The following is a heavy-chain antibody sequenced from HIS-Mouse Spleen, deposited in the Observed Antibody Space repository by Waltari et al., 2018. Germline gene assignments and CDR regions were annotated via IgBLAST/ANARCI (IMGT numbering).Heavy chain of an antibody. CDR3: ARDKGAPY. V-gene: IGHV4-39*07. J-gene: IGHJ4*02. CDR2: IYYSGST. CDR1: GGSIIRRSYY. Sequence: QLQLQESGPGLVKPSETLSLTCTVSGGSIIRRSYYWGWIRQPPGKGLEWIGSIYYSGSTYYNPSLKSRVTISVDTSKNQFSLKLSSVTAADTAVYYCARDKGAPYWGQGTLVTVSS.